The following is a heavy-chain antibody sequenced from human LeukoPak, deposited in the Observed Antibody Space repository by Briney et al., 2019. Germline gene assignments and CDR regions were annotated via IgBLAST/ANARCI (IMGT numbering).Heavy chain of an antibody. J-gene: IGHJ5*02. V-gene: IGHV3-23*01. CDR2: ISGSGGST. CDR3: AKAIVVVLAAT. Sequence: GGSLRLSCAASGFTFSSYAMSWVRQAPGKGLEWVSAISGSGGSTYYADSVKGRFTISRDNSKNTLYLQMNSLRAEATAVYYCAKAIVVVLAATWGQGTLVTVSS. CDR1: GFTFSSYA. D-gene: IGHD2-15*01.